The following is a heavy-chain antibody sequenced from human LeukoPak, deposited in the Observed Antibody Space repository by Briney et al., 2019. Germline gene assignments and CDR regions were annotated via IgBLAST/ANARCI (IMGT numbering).Heavy chain of an antibody. CDR2: ISGSGGGT. V-gene: IGHV3-23*01. J-gene: IGHJ5*01. D-gene: IGHD6-13*01. CDR1: GFTFSSYA. Sequence: GGSLRLSCAASGFTFSSYAMSWVRQAPGKGLEWVSAISGSGGGTYYADSVKGRFTISRDSSKNTLYLQMNSLRAEDTAVYYCAKALRQLVPRWFDPWGQGTLVTVSS. CDR3: AKALRQLVPRWFDP.